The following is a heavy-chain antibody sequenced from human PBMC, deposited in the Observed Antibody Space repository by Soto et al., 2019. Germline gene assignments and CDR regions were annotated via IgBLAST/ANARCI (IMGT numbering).Heavy chain of an antibody. D-gene: IGHD6-13*01. Sequence: SETLSLTCSVSGGSISSNHYYWGWIRQPPGKGLEWIGSITYDGTTYHNSSLKSRATISVDTSKSQFSLKLTSVNAADTAIYYCARHVTYSRTSSVPWVDRWGQGRRVTVS. V-gene: IGHV4-39*01. CDR1: GGSISSNHYY. CDR2: ITYDGTT. CDR3: ARHVTYSRTSSVPWVDR. J-gene: IGHJ5*02.